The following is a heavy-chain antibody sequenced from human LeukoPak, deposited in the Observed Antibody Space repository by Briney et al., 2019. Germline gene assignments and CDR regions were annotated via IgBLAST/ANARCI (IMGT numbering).Heavy chain of an antibody. D-gene: IGHD3-22*01. CDR2: ISAYNGNT. J-gene: IGHJ4*02. CDR3: ARQLGDYYDSSGYFDY. V-gene: IGHV1-18*01. Sequence: VASVKVSCKASGYTFTSYGISWVRQAPGQGLEWMGRISAYNGNTNYAQKLQGRVTMTTDTSTSTAYMELRSLRSDDTAVYYCARQLGDYYDSSGYFDYWGQGTLVTVSS. CDR1: GYTFTSYG.